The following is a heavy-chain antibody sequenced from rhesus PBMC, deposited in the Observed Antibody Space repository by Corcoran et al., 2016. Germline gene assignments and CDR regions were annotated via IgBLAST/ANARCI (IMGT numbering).Heavy chain of an antibody. CDR3: ARQGQLYYFDY. V-gene: IGHV4S14*01. J-gene: IGHJ4*01. CDR1: GYSISMGYY. D-gene: IGHD4-29*01. CDR2: IYGCGGST. Sequence: QVQLQESGPGLVKPSETLSLTCAVSGYSISMGYYWGWFRHPPGKGLVWVGGIYGCGGSTFLNPSLKSRCTLSGDTSKNQFSLKLSSVTAADTAVYYCARQGQLYYFDYWGQGVLVTVSS.